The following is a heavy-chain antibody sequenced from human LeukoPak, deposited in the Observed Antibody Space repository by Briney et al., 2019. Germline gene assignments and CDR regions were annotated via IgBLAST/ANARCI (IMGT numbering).Heavy chain of an antibody. J-gene: IGHJ4*02. Sequence: GGSLRLSCAASGFTFSSYWMSWVRQAPGKGLEWVANIKQDGSEKYYVDSVKGRFTISRDNAKNSLYLQMNSLRAEGTAVYYCARVGGKESYYFDYWGQGTLVTVSS. CDR1: GFTFSSYW. CDR2: IKQDGSEK. CDR3: ARVGGKESYYFDY. V-gene: IGHV3-7*01. D-gene: IGHD3-10*01.